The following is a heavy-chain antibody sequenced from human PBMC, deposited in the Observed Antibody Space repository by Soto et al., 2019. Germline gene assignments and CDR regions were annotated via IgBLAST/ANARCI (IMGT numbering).Heavy chain of an antibody. CDR2: ISSSSSYI. V-gene: IGHV3-21*01. CDR1: GFTFSSYS. D-gene: IGHD2-2*01. Sequence: EVQLVESGGGLVKPGGSLRLSCAASGFTFSSYSMNWVRQAPGKGLEWVSSISSSSSYIYYADSVKGRFTISRDNAKNSLYLQMNSLRAEDTAVYYCARDRDTVPAGYVDYWGQGTLVTVSS. CDR3: ARDRDTVPAGYVDY. J-gene: IGHJ4*02.